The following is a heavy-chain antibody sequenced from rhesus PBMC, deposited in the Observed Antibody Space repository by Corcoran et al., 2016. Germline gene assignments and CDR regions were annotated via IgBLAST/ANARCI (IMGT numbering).Heavy chain of an antibody. CDR1: GGSISGYYN. Sequence: QVQLQESGPGLVKPSETLSLTCTVSGGSISGYYNWNWIRQSPGKGLEWIGAVYSITAKTNYNPSLKRRVTISKDTSKNQFSLRLTSVTAADTAGYYCARQGYTDHLGGLDSWGQGVVVTVSS. J-gene: IGHJ6*01. CDR3: ARQGYTDHLGGLDS. D-gene: IGHD2-39*02. CDR2: VYSITAKT. V-gene: IGHV4-143*01.